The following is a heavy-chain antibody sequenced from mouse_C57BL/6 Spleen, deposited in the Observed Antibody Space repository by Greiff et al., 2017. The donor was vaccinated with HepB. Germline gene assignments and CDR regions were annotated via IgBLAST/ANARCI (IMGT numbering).Heavy chain of an antibody. CDR2: IHPNSGSI. CDR1: GYTFTSYW. CDR3: ARSGGYYFAY. J-gene: IGHJ3*01. D-gene: IGHD2-3*01. V-gene: IGHV1-64*01. Sequence: VQLQQPGAELVKPGASVKLSCKASGYTFTSYWMHWVKQRPGQGLEWIGMIHPNSGSINYNEKFKSKATLTVDKSSSTAYMQLSSLTSEDSAVYDCARSGGYYFAYWGQGTLVTVSA.